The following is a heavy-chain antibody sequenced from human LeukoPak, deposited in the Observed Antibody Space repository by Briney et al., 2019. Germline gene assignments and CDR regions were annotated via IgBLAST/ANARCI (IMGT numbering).Heavy chain of an antibody. J-gene: IGHJ4*02. V-gene: IGHV3-48*01. CDR1: GFTFSSYG. D-gene: IGHD6-13*01. CDR2: ISSTSGTI. CDR3: ARGGARQQLVENFFDY. Sequence: GGSLRLSCAASGFTFSSYGMNWVRQAPGQGLEWVSYISSTSGTIYYADSVKGRFTISRDNSKNTLYLQMNSLRAEDTAVYYCARGGARQQLVENFFDYWGQGTLLTVSS.